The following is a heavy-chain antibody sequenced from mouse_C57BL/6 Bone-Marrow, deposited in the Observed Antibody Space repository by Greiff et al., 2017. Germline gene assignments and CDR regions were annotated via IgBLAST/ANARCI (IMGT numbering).Heavy chain of an antibody. Sequence: VQLQQPGAELVKPGASVKLSCKASGYTFTNYWMHWVKQRPGQGLEWIGMMHPNGGSPDYNEKFKSEATMSVDKSSRNEYRELSSLTSEDSAVYYCARSYDYDDYTMVYWGQGTSVTVSS. CDR1: GYTFTNYW. CDR3: ARSYDYDDYTMVY. CDR2: MHPNGGSP. J-gene: IGHJ4*01. D-gene: IGHD2-4*01. V-gene: IGHV1-64*01.